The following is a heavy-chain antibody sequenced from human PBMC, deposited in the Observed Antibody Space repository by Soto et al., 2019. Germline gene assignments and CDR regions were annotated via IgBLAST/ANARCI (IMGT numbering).Heavy chain of an antibody. CDR3: VRDTYYYHSSGPAPFEY. V-gene: IGHV1-18*01. CDR2: ISGYNDNT. CDR1: GYSFTTYG. Sequence: QLQLVQSGTEVKRSGASVKVSCKTSGYSFTTYGLSWVRQAPGRGLEWVGWISGYNDNTNYAQKFQGTVILTTDTPTTTGYMEIKSLSSDDTAVYYCVRDTYYYHSSGPAPFEYWGQGTQVTVSS. D-gene: IGHD3-22*01. J-gene: IGHJ4*02.